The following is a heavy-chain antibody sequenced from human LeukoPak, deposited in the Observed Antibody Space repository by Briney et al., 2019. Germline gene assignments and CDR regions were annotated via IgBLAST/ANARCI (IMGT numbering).Heavy chain of an antibody. CDR1: GYTFIGYF. J-gene: IGHJ6*03. V-gene: IGHV1-2*02. Sequence: ASVKVSCKASGYTFIGYFMHWVRQAPGQGLEWMGWINPNSGDTDYAQKFQGRVTMTRDTSISTAYMELSRLRSEDTAVYYCARAPSSYDFWSGYRSYYYYYYMDVWGKGTTVTVSS. CDR2: INPNSGDT. CDR3: ARAPSSYDFWSGYRSYYYYYYMDV. D-gene: IGHD3-3*01.